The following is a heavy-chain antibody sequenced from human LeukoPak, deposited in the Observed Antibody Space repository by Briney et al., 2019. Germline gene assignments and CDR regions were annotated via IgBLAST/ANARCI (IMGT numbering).Heavy chain of an antibody. V-gene: IGHV1-69*04. CDR3: ARLVVVPAAISDYYYYGMDV. CDR2: IIPILGIA. D-gene: IGHD2-2*02. CDR1: GGTFISYA. Sequence: GASVKVSCKASGGTFISYAISWVRQAPGQGLEWMGRIIPILGIANYAQKFQGRVTITADKSTSTAYMELSSLRSEDTAVYYCARLVVVPAAISDYYYYGMDVWGQGTTVTVSS. J-gene: IGHJ6*02.